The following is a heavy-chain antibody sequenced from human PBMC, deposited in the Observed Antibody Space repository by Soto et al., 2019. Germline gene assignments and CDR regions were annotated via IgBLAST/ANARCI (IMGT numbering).Heavy chain of an antibody. D-gene: IGHD3-16*01. V-gene: IGHV4-4*07. CDR1: GGSLNNYY. CDR2: IYTVGCT. Sequence: QVQLQESGPRLVKPSETLSLTCTVSGGSLNNYYWSWIRQPAGKGLEWIGGIYTVGCTNYNPSLKSRVTMSIDTSKNQFSLRLTSVTAADTAVYYCARSPLTHSYAQFDSWGQGSLVTVSS. CDR3: ARSPLTHSYAQFDS. J-gene: IGHJ4*02.